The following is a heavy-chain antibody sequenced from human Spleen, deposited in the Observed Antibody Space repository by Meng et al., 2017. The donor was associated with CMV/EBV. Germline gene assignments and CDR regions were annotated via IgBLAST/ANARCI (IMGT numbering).Heavy chain of an antibody. CDR2: IKSDGSST. CDR1: GFSFSTYW. V-gene: IGHV3-74*01. Sequence: GESLKISCAASGFSFSTYWMHWVRQVPGKGLVWVSRIKSDGSSTDYADSVKGRFTISRDNSKNTLYLQMNSLRAEDTAVFYCARDDGFIRGQGTMVTVSS. D-gene: IGHD3-10*01. J-gene: IGHJ3*02. CDR3: ARDDGFI.